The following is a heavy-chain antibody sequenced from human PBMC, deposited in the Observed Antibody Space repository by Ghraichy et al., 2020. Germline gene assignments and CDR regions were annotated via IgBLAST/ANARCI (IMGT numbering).Heavy chain of an antibody. D-gene: IGHD3-22*01. V-gene: IGHV6-1*01. CDR3: ARWGHYDSSGYFDY. CDR2: HTTGPSGI. J-gene: IGHJ4*02. CDR1: GTVSLPTVLL. Sequence: SETLHSPVPSPGTVSLPTVLLGTGSGSPHREALSGWEGHTTGPSGIMIMQYLRSRITINPDTSKNQFSLQLNSVTSEDTAVYYCARWGHYDSSGYFDYWGQGTLVTVSS.